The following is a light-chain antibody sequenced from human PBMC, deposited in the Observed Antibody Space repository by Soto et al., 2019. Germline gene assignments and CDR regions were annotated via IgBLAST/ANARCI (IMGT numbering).Light chain of an antibody. Sequence: DIPVTQSPPTLSASVGDRVTITCRASQTISTWMTWYQQKPGKAPKLLVYDASTLQSGVASRFSGSGSGTEFTLTISRLEPEDFALYYCQQYGSSPLTFGGGTRVEFK. CDR1: QTISTW. J-gene: IGKJ4*01. V-gene: IGKV1-5*01. CDR3: QQYGSSPLT. CDR2: DAS.